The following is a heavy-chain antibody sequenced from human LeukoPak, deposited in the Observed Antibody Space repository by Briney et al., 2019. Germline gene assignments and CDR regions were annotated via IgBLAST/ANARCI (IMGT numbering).Heavy chain of an antibody. CDR1: GGTFSSYA. V-gene: IGHV1-69*13. CDR3: ARDGVVVTATQDYYYYGMDV. Sequence: SVKVSCKASGGTFSSYAISWVRQAPGQGLEWMGGIIPIFGTANYAQKFQGRVTITPDESTSTAYMELSSLRSEDTAVYYCARDGVVVTATQDYYYYGMDVWGQGTTVTVSS. CDR2: IIPIFGTA. J-gene: IGHJ6*02. D-gene: IGHD2-21*02.